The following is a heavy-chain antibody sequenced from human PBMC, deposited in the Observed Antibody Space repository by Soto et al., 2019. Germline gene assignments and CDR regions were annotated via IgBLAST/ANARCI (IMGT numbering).Heavy chain of an antibody. CDR2: ISYFGGRK. D-gene: IGHD2-15*01. J-gene: IGHJ6*04. CDR3: VRGDREDIAVVIGARPGEYVKDV. CDR1: GFTFSTYA. V-gene: IGHV3-30-3*01. Sequence: QVQLVESGGGVVQPGRSLRLSCAASGFTFSTYAMHWVRQAPGKGLEWVAAISYFGGRKVHVDSVEGRVTISRDNSRNTLYLQMNRLRVEETALYYCVRGDREDIAVVIGARPGEYVKDVWGDVTTVTVSS.